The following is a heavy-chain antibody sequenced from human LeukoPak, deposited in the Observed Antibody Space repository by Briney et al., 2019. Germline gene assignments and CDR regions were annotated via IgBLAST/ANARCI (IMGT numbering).Heavy chain of an antibody. CDR3: ATDQYSSNWYYFDY. Sequence: LSGGSLRLSCAASGFTFDDYGMSWVRQAPGKGLEWVSGINWDGDSTGYADSVKGRFTISRDNAKNSLYLQMNSLRAEDTAFYYCATDQYSSNWYYFDYWGQGTLVTVSS. CDR1: GFTFDDYG. CDR2: INWDGDST. D-gene: IGHD6-13*01. V-gene: IGHV3-20*04. J-gene: IGHJ4*02.